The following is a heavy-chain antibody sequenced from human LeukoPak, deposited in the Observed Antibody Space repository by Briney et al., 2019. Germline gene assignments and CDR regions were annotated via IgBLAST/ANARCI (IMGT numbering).Heavy chain of an antibody. Sequence: PSETLSLTCTVSGGSISSGSYYWSWIRQPAGKGLEWIGRIYTSGSTNYNPSLKSRVTISVDTSKNQFSLKLSSVTAADTAVYYCAGGTTAGGIWYYYYYMDVWGKGTTVTVSS. V-gene: IGHV4-61*02. CDR3: AGGTTAGGIWYYYYYMDV. CDR1: GGSISSGSYY. CDR2: IYTSGST. J-gene: IGHJ6*03. D-gene: IGHD6-13*01.